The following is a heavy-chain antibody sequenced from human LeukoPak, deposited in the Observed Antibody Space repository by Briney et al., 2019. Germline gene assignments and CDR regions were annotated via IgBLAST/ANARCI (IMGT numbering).Heavy chain of an antibody. CDR1: GFTVSSNS. Sequence: PGGSLRLSCTVSGFTVSSNSMSWVRQAPGKGLEWVSYISSSGSTIYYADSVKGRFTISRDNAKNSLYLQMNSLRAEDTAVYYCARVYRDIVVVPAAMGVDYWGQGTLVTVSS. D-gene: IGHD2-2*01. CDR3: ARVYRDIVVVPAAMGVDY. V-gene: IGHV3-48*04. J-gene: IGHJ4*02. CDR2: ISSSGSTI.